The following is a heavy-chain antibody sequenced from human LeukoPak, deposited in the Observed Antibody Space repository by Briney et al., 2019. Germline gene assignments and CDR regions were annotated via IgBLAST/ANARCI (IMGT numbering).Heavy chain of an antibody. CDR1: GFTFSSYA. D-gene: IGHD3-22*01. J-gene: IGHJ4*02. CDR3: ARAPSLYYYDSSGLDY. Sequence: GGSLRLSCAASGFTFSSYAMHWVRQAPGKGLEWVAVISYDGSNKYYADSVKGRFTISRENAKNSLYLQMNSLRAGDAAVYYCARAPSLYYYDSSGLDYWGQGTLVTVSS. CDR2: ISYDGSNK. V-gene: IGHV3-30*14.